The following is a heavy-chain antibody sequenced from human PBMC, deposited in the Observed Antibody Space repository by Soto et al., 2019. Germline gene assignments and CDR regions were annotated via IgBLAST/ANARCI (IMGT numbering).Heavy chain of an antibody. D-gene: IGHD6-13*01. J-gene: IGHJ5*02. V-gene: IGHV1-69*06. CDR2: IIPIFGTA. CDR3: AKGRAAAGT. Sequence: ASVKVSCKASGGTFSSYAISWVRQAPGQGLEWMGGIIPIFGTANYAQKFQGRVTITADKSTSTAYMELNSLRAEDTAVYYCAKGRAAAGTWGQGTLVTVSS. CDR1: GGTFSSYA.